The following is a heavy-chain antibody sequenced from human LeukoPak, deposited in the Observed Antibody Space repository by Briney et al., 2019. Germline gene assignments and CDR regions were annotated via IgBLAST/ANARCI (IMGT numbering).Heavy chain of an antibody. V-gene: IGHV4-4*02. CDR1: GGSISSSNW. J-gene: IGHJ4*02. D-gene: IGHD1-26*01. CDR2: IYHSGST. Sequence: NPSGTLSLTCAVSGGSISSSNWWSWVRQPPGKGLEWIGEIYHSGSTNYNPSLKSRVTISVDKSKNQFSLKLSSVTAADTAVYYCARLVVVGATRHIRAALDYWGQGTLVTVSS. CDR3: ARLVVVGATRHIRAALDY.